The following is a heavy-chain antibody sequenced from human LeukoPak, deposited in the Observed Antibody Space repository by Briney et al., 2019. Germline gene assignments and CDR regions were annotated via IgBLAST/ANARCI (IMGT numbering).Heavy chain of an antibody. CDR3: AKGIVATIRSDAFDI. CDR1: GFTVSSNY. D-gene: IGHD5-12*01. J-gene: IGHJ3*02. V-gene: IGHV3-53*01. CDR2: IYSGGST. Sequence: GGSLRLSCAASGFTVSSNYMSWVRQAPGKGLEWVSVIYSGGSTYYADSVKGRFTISRDNSKNTLYLQMNSLRAEDTAVYYCAKGIVATIRSDAFDIWGQGTMVTVSS.